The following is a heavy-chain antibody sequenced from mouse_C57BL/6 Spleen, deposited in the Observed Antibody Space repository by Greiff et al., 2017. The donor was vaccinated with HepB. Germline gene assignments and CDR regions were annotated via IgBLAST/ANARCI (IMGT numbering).Heavy chain of an antibody. V-gene: IGHV1-55*01. CDR3: ARREGYFDY. Sequence: QVQLKESGAELVKPGASVKMSCKASGYTFTSYWITWVKQRPGQGLEWIGDIYPGSGSTNYNEKFKSKATLTVDTSSSTAYMQLSSLTSEDSAVYYCARREGYFDYWGQGTTLTVSS. J-gene: IGHJ2*01. CDR1: GYTFTSYW. CDR2: IYPGSGST.